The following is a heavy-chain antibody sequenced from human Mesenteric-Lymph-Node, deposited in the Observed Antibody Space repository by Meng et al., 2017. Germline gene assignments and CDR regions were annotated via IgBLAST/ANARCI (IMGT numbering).Heavy chain of an antibody. CDR3: ARVSSGWDYFDY. J-gene: IGHJ4*02. CDR2: IYYSGST. V-gene: IGHV4-31*03. CDR1: GGSVSSGGYY. Sequence: QLQLQGSGLRLVKPSQTLSLTCTVPGGSVSSGGYYWTWIRQHPGKGLEWFGHIYYSGSTFYNPSLKRRVIISIDTSKNQFSLNLRSVTAADTAVYYCARVSSGWDYFDYWGQGTLVTVSS. D-gene: IGHD6-19*01.